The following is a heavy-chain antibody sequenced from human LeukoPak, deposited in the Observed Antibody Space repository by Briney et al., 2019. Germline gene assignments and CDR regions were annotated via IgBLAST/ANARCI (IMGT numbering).Heavy chain of an antibody. Sequence: GGSLRLSCAASGFTFSNYAMSWVRQAPGKGLEWVSAVSGRDDSTYYADSVKGRFTISRDTSKNTLYLQMNSLRAEDTAVYYRAKWGDYDILTGYYDSDYWGQGTLVTVSS. CDR3: AKWGDYDILTGYYDSDY. J-gene: IGHJ4*02. V-gene: IGHV3-23*01. CDR2: VSGRDDST. CDR1: GFTFSNYA. D-gene: IGHD3-9*01.